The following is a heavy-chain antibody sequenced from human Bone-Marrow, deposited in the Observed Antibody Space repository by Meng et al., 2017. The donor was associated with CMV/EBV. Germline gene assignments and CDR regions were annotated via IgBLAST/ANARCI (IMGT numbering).Heavy chain of an antibody. CDR2: IKQEGSEK. D-gene: IGHD3-3*01. J-gene: IGHJ6*02. CDR1: GCTFSSYW. V-gene: IGHV3-7*01. Sequence: ETLSLTCAASGCTFSSYWMSWVRQAPGKGLEWVAKIKQEGSEKYYVDSVKGRFTNSRDNAKNSLYLQMNSLGAEDTAVDYCAREATDYDFGTRGDYYGMDVWGQGTTVTVPS. CDR3: AREATDYDFGTRGDYYGMDV.